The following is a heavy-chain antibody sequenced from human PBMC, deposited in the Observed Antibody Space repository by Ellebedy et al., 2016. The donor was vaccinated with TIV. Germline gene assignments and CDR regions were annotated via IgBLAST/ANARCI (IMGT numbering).Heavy chain of an antibody. D-gene: IGHD1-26*01. CDR1: GFTVSSNY. J-gene: IGHJ3*02. CDR2: IYSGGST. V-gene: IGHV3-53*01. Sequence: GESLKISCAASGFTVSSNYMSWVRQAPGKGLEWVSVIYSGGSTYYADSVKGRFTISRDNSKNTLYLQMNSLRAEDTAVYYCARDSGSYYEIDAFDIWGPGTTVTVSS. CDR3: ARDSGSYYEIDAFDI.